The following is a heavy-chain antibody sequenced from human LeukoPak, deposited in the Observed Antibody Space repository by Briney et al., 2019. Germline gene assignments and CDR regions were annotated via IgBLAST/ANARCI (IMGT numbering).Heavy chain of an antibody. V-gene: IGHV3-23*01. CDR1: GFTFSSYA. CDR3: AKGRSYDSSGYNDY. Sequence: HPGGSLRLSCAASGFTFSSYAMSWVRQAPGKGLEWVSAISGSGGSTYYADSAKGRFTISRDNSKNTLYLQMNSLRAEDTAVYYCAKGRSYDSSGYNDYWGQGTLVTVSS. D-gene: IGHD3-22*01. CDR2: ISGSGGST. J-gene: IGHJ4*02.